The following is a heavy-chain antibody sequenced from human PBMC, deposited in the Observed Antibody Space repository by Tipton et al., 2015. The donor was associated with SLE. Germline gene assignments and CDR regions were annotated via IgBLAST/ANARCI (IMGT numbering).Heavy chain of an antibody. D-gene: IGHD4-23*01. J-gene: IGHJ4*02. CDR2: IFYSGST. CDR1: GGSISNYY. CDR3: AREIQDYGGNPLDY. Sequence: TLSLTCTVSGGSISNYYWSWIRQPPGKGLEWIGYIFYSGSTNYNPSLKSRVTISVDTSKNQFSLKLSSVTAADTAVYYCAREIQDYGGNPLDYWGRGTLVTVSS. V-gene: IGHV4-59*01.